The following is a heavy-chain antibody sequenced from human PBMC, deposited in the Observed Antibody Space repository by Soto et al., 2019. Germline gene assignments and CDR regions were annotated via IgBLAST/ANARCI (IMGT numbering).Heavy chain of an antibody. Sequence: LRLSCAASGFTFSSYSMHWVRQAPGKGLEWVAVIWYDGSNKYYAESVKGRFTISRDNSKNTLYLQMNSLRAEDTAVYYCARDSHVGSGWQLTADYWGQGTLVTVSS. J-gene: IGHJ4*02. CDR2: IWYDGSNK. V-gene: IGHV3-33*01. CDR1: GFTFSSYS. CDR3: ARDSHVGSGWQLTADY. D-gene: IGHD6-19*01.